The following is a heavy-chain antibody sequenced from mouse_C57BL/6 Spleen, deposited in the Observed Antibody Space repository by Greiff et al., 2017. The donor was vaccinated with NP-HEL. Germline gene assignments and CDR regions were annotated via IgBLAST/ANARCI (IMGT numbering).Heavy chain of an antibody. D-gene: IGHD1-1*01. Sequence: EVKLMESGGGLVKPGGSLKLSCAASGFTFSDYGMHWVRQAPEKGLEWVAYISSGSSTIYYADTVKGRFPISRDNAKNTLFLQMTSLRSEDTAMYYCARNYYGSSSYYAMDYWGQGTSVTVSS. CDR2: ISSGSSTI. CDR1: GFTFSDYG. J-gene: IGHJ4*01. CDR3: ARNYYGSSSYYAMDY. V-gene: IGHV5-17*01.